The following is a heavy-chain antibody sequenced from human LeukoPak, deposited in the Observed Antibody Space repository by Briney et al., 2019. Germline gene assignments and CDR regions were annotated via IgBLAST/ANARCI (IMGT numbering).Heavy chain of an antibody. CDR3: AKDSGYSSSWTDY. CDR1: GFTFSNYA. CDR2: ISGSGGST. V-gene: IGHV3-23*01. J-gene: IGHJ4*02. D-gene: IGHD6-13*01. Sequence: GGSLRLSCAASGFTFSNYAMSWVRQAPGKGLEWVSAISGSGGSTYYADSVKGRFTISRDNSKNTLYLQMNSLRAEDTAVYYCAKDSGYSSSWTDYWGQGTLVTVSS.